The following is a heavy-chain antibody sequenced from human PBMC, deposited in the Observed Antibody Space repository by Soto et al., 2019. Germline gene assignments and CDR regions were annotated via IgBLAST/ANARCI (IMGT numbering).Heavy chain of an antibody. V-gene: IGHV3-23*01. Sequence: EVQLLESGGGLVQPGGSLRLSCAASGFTFSSYAMSWVRQAPGKGLEWVSAISGSGGSTYYADSVKGRFTISRDNSKNTLYLQMNSLITEDTAAYYCAKEGDYYDSSGYGAPFDYWGQGTLVTVSS. J-gene: IGHJ4*02. CDR3: AKEGDYYDSSGYGAPFDY. CDR2: ISGSGGST. CDR1: GFTFSSYA. D-gene: IGHD3-22*01.